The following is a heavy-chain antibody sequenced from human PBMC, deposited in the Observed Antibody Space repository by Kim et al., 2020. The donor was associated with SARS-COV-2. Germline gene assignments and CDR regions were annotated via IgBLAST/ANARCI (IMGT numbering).Heavy chain of an antibody. J-gene: IGHJ4*02. Sequence: GGSLRLSCAASGFTFSSYWMHWVRQVPGKGLVWVARINSDGSSRSYADFVKGRFTISRDNAKSTLHLQMNSLRAEDTAVYYCVKLLPTEYWGQGTLVTVSS. CDR3: VKLLPTEY. CDR2: INSDGSSR. CDR1: GFTFSSYW. D-gene: IGHD3-22*01. V-gene: IGHV3-74*01.